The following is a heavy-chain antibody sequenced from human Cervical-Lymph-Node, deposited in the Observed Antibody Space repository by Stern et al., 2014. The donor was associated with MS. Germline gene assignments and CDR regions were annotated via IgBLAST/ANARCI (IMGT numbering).Heavy chain of an antibody. Sequence: QMQLVQSGAEVKKPGASVKVSCQASGGTFRNYAVSWVRQAPGQGLEWMGGLITVLGTSNYDQNLQGRVTITTDASATPAYMDLRSLTSEDTALYYCVTHSSDYYFYPFDSWGQGTLVIVSS. V-gene: IGHV1-69*01. CDR3: VTHSSDYYFYPFDS. J-gene: IGHJ4*02. D-gene: IGHD3-22*01. CDR1: GGTFRNYA. CDR2: LITVLGTS.